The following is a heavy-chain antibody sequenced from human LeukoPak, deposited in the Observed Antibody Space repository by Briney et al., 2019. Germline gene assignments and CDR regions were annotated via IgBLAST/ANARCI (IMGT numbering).Heavy chain of an antibody. CDR3: ARTLSRWNPFDY. Sequence: SETLSLTCTISGGSISSYFWSWIRQPPGKGLEWIGYIYYTGSTNYNPSLKSRVVISLDTSKNQFSLKLSSVTAADTAVYYCARTLSRWNPFDYWGQGTLVTVSS. CDR1: GGSISSYF. J-gene: IGHJ4*02. D-gene: IGHD1-1*01. V-gene: IGHV4-59*01. CDR2: IYYTGST.